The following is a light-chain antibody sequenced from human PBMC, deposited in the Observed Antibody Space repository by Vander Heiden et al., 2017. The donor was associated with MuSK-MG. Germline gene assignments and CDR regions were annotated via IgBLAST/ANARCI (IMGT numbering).Light chain of an antibody. CDR3: MQVLQTWT. J-gene: IGKJ1*01. CDR2: WGS. CDR1: QSLQSTNGYNY. Sequence: IVLTQSPLSLPVTPGEPASISCRSSQSLQSTNGYNYLDWYLQKPGQSPQLLIYWGSKRASGVPDRFSGSGSGTDFTLRSSRVEAEDVGVYFCMQVLQTWTFGQGTKVXIK. V-gene: IGKV2-28*01.